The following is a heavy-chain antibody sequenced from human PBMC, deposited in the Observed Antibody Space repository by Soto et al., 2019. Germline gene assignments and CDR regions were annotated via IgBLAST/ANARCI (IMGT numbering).Heavy chain of an antibody. J-gene: IGHJ3*01. CDR2: IWQGGDT. D-gene: IGHD2-15*01. V-gene: IGHV4-4*02. CDR1: GDSLNSDKW. CDR3: AQNACGGGRCHTAFDV. Sequence: VQLQESGPGLVQPSGTLSLTCGVSGDSLNSDKWWSWVRQPPGKGLEWIGEIWQGGDTNYNPSLKRRSTMSLDKSSNQFFLKLTSVTAADTAVYYCAQNACGGGRCHTAFDVWGPGTTVTVS.